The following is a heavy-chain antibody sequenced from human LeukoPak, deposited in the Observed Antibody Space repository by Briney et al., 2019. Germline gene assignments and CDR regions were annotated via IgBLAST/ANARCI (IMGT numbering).Heavy chain of an antibody. V-gene: IGHV4-39*01. J-gene: IGHJ4*02. D-gene: IGHD6-19*01. CDR2: IYYSGST. Sequence: SETLSLTCTVSGGSISSSSYYWGWIRQPPGKGLEWIGSIYYSGSTYYNPSLKSRVTISVDTSKNQFSLKLSSVTAADTAVYYCARLGWWLVRKGYFDYWGQGTLVTVSS. CDR3: ARLGWWLVRKGYFDY. CDR1: GGSISSSSYY.